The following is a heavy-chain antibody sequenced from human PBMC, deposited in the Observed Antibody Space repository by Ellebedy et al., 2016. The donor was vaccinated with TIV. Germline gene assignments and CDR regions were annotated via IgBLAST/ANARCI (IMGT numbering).Heavy chain of an antibody. Sequence: GGSLRLSCAASGFNFSNFGMHWVRQAPGKGLEWVAFIRYNGGHEYYADSVKGRFTISRDNSESSLFLQMNSLRPEDTALYHCAKDKMPYSTGWSPFDSWGQGTLVTVSS. CDR3: AKDKMPYSTGWSPFDS. D-gene: IGHD6-19*01. CDR2: IRYNGGHE. V-gene: IGHV3-30*02. J-gene: IGHJ4*02. CDR1: GFNFSNFG.